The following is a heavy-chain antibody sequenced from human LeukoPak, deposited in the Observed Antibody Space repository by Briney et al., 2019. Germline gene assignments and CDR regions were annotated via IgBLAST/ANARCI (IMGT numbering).Heavy chain of an antibody. J-gene: IGHJ5*02. D-gene: IGHD6-19*01. CDR3: ARHGGLAVGRQGFDP. V-gene: IGHV4-59*08. CDR2: IYYSGST. CDR1: GGSISIYY. Sequence: SETLSLTCTVSGGSISIYYWSWIRQPPGKGLEWIGYIYYSGSTNYNPSLKSRVTMSVDTSKNQFSLKLSSVTAADTAVYYCARHGGLAVGRQGFDPWGQGPLVTVSS.